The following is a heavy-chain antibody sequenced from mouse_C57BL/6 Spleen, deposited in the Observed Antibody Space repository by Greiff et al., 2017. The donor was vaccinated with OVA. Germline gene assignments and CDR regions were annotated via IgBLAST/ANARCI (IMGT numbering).Heavy chain of an antibody. D-gene: IGHD2-3*01. V-gene: IGHV1-82*01. J-gene: IGHJ2*01. Sequence: QVQLQQSGPELVKPGASVKISCKASGYAFSSSWMNWVKQRPGKGLEWIGRIYPGDGDTNYNGKFKGKATLTADKSSSTAYMQLSSLTSEDSAVYFCARDGYRGFDYWGQGTTLTVSS. CDR3: ARDGYRGFDY. CDR2: IYPGDGDT. CDR1: GYAFSSSW.